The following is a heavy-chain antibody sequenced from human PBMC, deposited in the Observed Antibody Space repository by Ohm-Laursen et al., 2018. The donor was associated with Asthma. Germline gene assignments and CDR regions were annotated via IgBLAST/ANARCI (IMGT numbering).Heavy chain of an antibody. CDR3: ASSGMDDYSNYGPPFDY. Sequence: SLRLSCAAFGFSFSSYAMHWVRQAPGKGLEWVAVISYDGSNKYYADSVKGRFTISRDNSKNTLYLQMNSLRAEDTAVYYCASSGMDDYSNYGPPFDYWGQGTLVTVSS. V-gene: IGHV3-30-3*01. CDR2: ISYDGSNK. D-gene: IGHD4-11*01. J-gene: IGHJ4*02. CDR1: GFSFSSYA.